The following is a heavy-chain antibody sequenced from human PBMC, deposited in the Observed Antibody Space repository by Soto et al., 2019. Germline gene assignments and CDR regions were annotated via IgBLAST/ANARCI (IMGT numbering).Heavy chain of an antibody. CDR2: INPSGGST. J-gene: IGHJ6*02. CDR1: GYTFTSYY. V-gene: IGHV1-46*01. CDR3: ARAGHNRWDYYYYGMDV. Sequence: ASVKVSCKASGYTFTSYYMHWVRQAPGQGLEWMGIINPSGGSTSYAQKFQGRVTMTRDTSTSTVYMELSSLRSEDTAVYYCARAGHNRWDYYYYGMDVWGQGTTVTVSS.